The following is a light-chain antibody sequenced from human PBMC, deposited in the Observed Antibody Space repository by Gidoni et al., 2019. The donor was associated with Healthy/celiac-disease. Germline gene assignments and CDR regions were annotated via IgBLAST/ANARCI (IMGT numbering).Light chain of an antibody. CDR3: CSYAARVV. Sequence: QSALTQPRSVSGSPGQSVTISCTGTSSDVGGYNYVSWYQQHPGKAPKLMIYDVSKLPSGVPDRFSGSKSGNTASLTISGLQAEDEADYYCCSYAARVVFGGGTKLTVL. CDR2: DVS. V-gene: IGLV2-11*01. J-gene: IGLJ2*01. CDR1: SSDVGGYNY.